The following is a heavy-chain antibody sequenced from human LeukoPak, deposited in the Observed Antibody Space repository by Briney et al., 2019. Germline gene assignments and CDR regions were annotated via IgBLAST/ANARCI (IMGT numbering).Heavy chain of an antibody. Sequence: SVKVSCKASGYTFTDYYMHWVRQAPGQGLEWMGRIIPILGTANYAQKLQGRVTITADESTSTAYMELSSLRSEDTAVYYCAGGYCSSTSCYRIREDAFDIWGQGTMVTVSS. D-gene: IGHD2-2*01. CDR3: AGGYCSSTSCYRIREDAFDI. CDR1: GYTFTDYY. J-gene: IGHJ3*02. CDR2: IIPILGTA. V-gene: IGHV1-69*11.